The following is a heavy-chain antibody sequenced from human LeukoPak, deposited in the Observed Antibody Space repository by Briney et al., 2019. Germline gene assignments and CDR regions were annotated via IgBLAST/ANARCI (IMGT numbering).Heavy chain of an antibody. CDR1: GFTFSSYA. CDR2: ISGSGPYT. V-gene: IGHV3-23*01. D-gene: IGHD3-22*01. CDR3: ARPNYYDSSGLPHAFDI. Sequence: PGGSLRLSCAASGFTFSSYAMSWVRQAPGKGLEWVSAISGSGPYTFYTDSVKGRFTISRDSSKNTLYLQMNSLRAEDTAVYYCARPNYYDSSGLPHAFDIWGQGTMVTVSS. J-gene: IGHJ3*02.